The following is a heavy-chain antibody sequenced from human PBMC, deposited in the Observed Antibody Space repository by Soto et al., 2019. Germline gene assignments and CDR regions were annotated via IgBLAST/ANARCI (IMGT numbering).Heavy chain of an antibody. V-gene: IGHV1-18*01. CDR3: ARENSYFDY. Sequence: QIQLLQSGAEVKKPGASVKVTCKASGYTFRNFGISWVRQAPGQGLEWKGWISADTAHANYAQKLQGRLPMTADTSTSTAYVELRSLRSDDTAVCYCARENSYFDYWGRGTLVTVSS. CDR2: ISADTAHA. J-gene: IGHJ4*02. CDR1: GYTFRNFG.